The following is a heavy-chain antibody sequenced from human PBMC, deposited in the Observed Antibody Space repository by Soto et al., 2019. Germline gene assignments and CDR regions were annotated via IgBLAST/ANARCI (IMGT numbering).Heavy chain of an antibody. J-gene: IGHJ4*02. CDR1: GFTFSGYA. D-gene: IGHD4-4*01. Sequence: GGSLRLSCAASGFTFSGYAMSWVRQAPGKGLECVSAISGSSGSTYYADSVKGRFTISRDNSKNTLYLQMNSLRAEDTAVYYCAKDHYSNYVGPLDYWGQGTLVTVYS. V-gene: IGHV3-23*01. CDR3: AKDHYSNYVGPLDY. CDR2: ISGSSGST.